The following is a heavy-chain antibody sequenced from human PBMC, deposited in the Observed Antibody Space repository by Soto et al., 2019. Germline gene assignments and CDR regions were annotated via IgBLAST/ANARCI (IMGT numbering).Heavy chain of an antibody. D-gene: IGHD5-12*01. J-gene: IGHJ6*02. CDR3: ARAPVATIYDYYYYGMAV. CDR2: INAGNGDT. Sequence: ASVTVSCKASGYTFTSFAMHWVRQVPGHRLEWMGWINAGNGDTKYSQKFQGRVTITRDASASTVYLELSSVKSEDTAVYYCARAPVATIYDYYYYGMAVWGQGTTVTVSS. CDR1: GYTFTSFA. V-gene: IGHV1-3*01.